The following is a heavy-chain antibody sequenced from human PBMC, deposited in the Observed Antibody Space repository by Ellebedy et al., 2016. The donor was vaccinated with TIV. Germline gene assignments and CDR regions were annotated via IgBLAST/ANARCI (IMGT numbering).Heavy chain of an antibody. CDR3: AGGPPKREVPIDLDY. D-gene: IGHD1-26*01. V-gene: IGHV1-69*04. CDR1: GGTFSRYG. CDR2: IIPIVGIT. J-gene: IGHJ4*02. Sequence: AASVKVSCKASGGTFSRYGISWVRQAPGLGLEWMGRIIPIVGITIYAQKFQDRVTITADNFTNTVYMEMSSLRSEDTAVYYCAGGPPKREVPIDLDYWGQGTLVIVSS.